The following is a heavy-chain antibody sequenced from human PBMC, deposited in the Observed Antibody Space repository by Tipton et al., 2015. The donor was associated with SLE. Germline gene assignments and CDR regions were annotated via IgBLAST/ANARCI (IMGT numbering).Heavy chain of an antibody. CDR2: ISSSSSYI. V-gene: IGHV3-21*01. Sequence: SLRLSCAASGFTFSSYSMNWVRQAPGKGLEWVSSISSSSSYIYYADSVKGRFTISRDNSKNTLYLQMNSLRAEDTAVYYCARDRPPTTVTTDYWGQGTLVTVSS. J-gene: IGHJ4*02. D-gene: IGHD4-17*01. CDR1: GFTFSSYS. CDR3: ARDRPPTTVTTDY.